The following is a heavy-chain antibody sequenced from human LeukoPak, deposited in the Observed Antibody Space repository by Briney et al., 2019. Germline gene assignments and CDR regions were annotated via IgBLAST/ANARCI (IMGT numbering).Heavy chain of an antibody. CDR1: GGSFSGYY. CDR3: ASGTMFDL. V-gene: IGHV4-34*11. J-gene: IGHJ2*01. Sequence: PSETLSLTCAVYGGSFSGYYWSWIRQPPGKGLEWIGYIYYSGSTNYNPSLKSRVTMSVDTSKNQFSLKLSSVTAADTAVYYCASGTMFDLWGRGTLVTVSS. CDR2: IYYSGST. D-gene: IGHD1-26*01.